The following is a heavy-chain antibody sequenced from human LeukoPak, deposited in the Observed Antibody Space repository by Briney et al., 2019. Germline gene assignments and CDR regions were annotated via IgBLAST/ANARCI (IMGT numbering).Heavy chain of an antibody. CDR3: AHRLTGYNSNWYHGYFDY. D-gene: IGHD6-13*01. Sequence: GSGPTLVNPAQTLTLTCTFSGFSLSTSGVGVGWIRQPPGKALEWLTLIYWDDDKRYSPSLKSRLTVTKDISKSQVVLTLTNMDPVDTATYYCAHRLTGYNSNWYHGYFDYWGQGTLVTVSS. V-gene: IGHV2-5*02. CDR2: IYWDDDK. CDR1: GFSLSTSGVG. J-gene: IGHJ4*02.